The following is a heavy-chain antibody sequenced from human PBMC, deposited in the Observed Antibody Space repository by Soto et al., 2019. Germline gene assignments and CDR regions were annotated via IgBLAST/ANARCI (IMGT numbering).Heavy chain of an antibody. CDR3: TRRVPGNYYNYGMDV. V-gene: IGHV3-11*01. J-gene: IGHJ6*02. Sequence: GGSLRLSCAASGFTFSDYYMSWFRQAPGKGLEWVSCISSSGSTIYYADSVKGRFTISRDNAKNSLYLQMNSLRAEDTAVYYCTRRVPGNYYNYGMDVWGQGTTVTVSS. D-gene: IGHD1-26*01. CDR1: GFTFSDYY. CDR2: ISSSGSTI.